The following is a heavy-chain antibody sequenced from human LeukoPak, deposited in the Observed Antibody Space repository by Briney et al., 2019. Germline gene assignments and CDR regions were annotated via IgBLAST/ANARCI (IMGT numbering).Heavy chain of an antibody. CDR2: IKSKTDGVTT. CDR3: TAYYDFWRVYMDV. CDR1: GFTFCKAR. J-gene: IGHJ6*03. V-gene: IGHV3-15*01. D-gene: IGHD3-3*01. Sequence: GGSLRLSCGVSGFTFCKARMNWVRPTPGKRREWVGHIKSKTDGVTTDYGAPVKRRFTISTDDSKNTVYLQMNSLKTEDTAIYYCTAYYDFWRVYMDVWGKGTTVTVSS.